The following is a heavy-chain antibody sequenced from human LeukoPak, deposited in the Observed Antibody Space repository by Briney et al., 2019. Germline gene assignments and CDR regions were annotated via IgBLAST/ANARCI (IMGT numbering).Heavy chain of an antibody. J-gene: IGHJ6*02. CDR1: GGSFSGYY. CDR2: INHSGST. CDR3: ARDIVVVPAAILPYYYYGMDV. V-gene: IGHV4-34*01. D-gene: IGHD2-2*02. Sequence: PSETLSLTCAVYGGSFSGYYWSWIRQPPGKGLEWIGEINHSGSTNYNPSLKSRVTISVDTSKKQFSLKLSSVTAADTAVYYCARDIVVVPAAILPYYYYGMDVWGQGTTVTVSS.